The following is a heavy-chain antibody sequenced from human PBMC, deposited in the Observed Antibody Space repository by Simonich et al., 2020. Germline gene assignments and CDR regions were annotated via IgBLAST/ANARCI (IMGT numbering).Heavy chain of an antibody. CDR2: ISSSSSYL. D-gene: IGHD6-19*01. V-gene: IGHV3-21*01. J-gene: IGHJ6*02. CDR3: ARWIAVAGTGAYGMDV. Sequence: EVQLVESGGGLVKPGGSLRLSCAASGFTFSSYSMNWVRQAPGKGLEWVSSISSSSSYLYYADSVKGRFTISRDNAKNSLYLPMNSLRAEDTAVYYCARWIAVAGTGAYGMDVWGQGTTVTVSS. CDR1: GFTFSSYS.